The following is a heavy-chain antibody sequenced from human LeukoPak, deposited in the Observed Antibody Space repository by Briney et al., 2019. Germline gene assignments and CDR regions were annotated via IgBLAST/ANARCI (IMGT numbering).Heavy chain of an antibody. V-gene: IGHV3-53*01. J-gene: IGHJ4*02. CDR2: IYSGGST. D-gene: IGHD5-18*01. CDR1: GFTVSSNY. Sequence: GGSLRRSCAASGFTVSSNYMSWVRQAPGKGLEWVSVIYSGGSTYYADSVKGRFTISRDNSKNTLYLQMNSLRAEDTAVYYCATWIQLLFDYWGQGTLVTVSS. CDR3: ATWIQLLFDY.